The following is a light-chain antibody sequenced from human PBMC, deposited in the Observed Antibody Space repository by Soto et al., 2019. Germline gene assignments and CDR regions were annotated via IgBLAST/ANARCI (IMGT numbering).Light chain of an antibody. Sequence: QSVLTQPASVSGSPGQSITISCSGTSRDIGAYNLVSWYQQPPGKAPKLLIYEVRNRPSGISYRFSGSKSGTTASLTISSLLPEDEDDYYCSAYTSRSTLVFGGGTKLTVL. J-gene: IGLJ2*01. CDR1: SRDIGAYNL. CDR3: SAYTSRSTLV. V-gene: IGLV2-14*01. CDR2: EVR.